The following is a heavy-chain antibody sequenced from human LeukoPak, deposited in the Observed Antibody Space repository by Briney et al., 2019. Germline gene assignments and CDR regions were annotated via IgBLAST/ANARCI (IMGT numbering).Heavy chain of an antibody. D-gene: IGHD2-15*01. CDR2: ISSSSSYT. J-gene: IGHJ3*02. Sequence: GGSLRLSCAASGFTFSIYAMSWIRQAPGKGLEWVSYISSSSSYTNYADSVKGRFTISRDNAKNSLYLQMNSLRAEDTAVYYCARVVVVAATFAFDIWGQGTMVTVSS. CDR3: ARVVVVAATFAFDI. V-gene: IGHV3-11*05. CDR1: GFTFSIYA.